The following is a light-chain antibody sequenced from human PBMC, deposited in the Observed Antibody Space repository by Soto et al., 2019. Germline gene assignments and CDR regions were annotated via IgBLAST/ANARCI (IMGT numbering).Light chain of an antibody. CDR3: QTWGSGVQGI. CDR2: LNSDGSH. J-gene: IGLJ2*01. Sequence: VLTQSPSASASLGASVKLTCTLSSGHSSYAIAWHQQQPEKGPRYLMMLNSDGSHNKGDGIPDRFSGFSSGAERYLTISGLQSEDEADYYCQTWGSGVQGIFGGGTKLTVL. CDR1: SGHSSYA. V-gene: IGLV4-69*01.